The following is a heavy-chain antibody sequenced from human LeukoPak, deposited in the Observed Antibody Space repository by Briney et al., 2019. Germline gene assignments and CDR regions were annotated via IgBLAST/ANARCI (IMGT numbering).Heavy chain of an antibody. D-gene: IGHD1-26*01. CDR2: IYYSGST. CDR1: GGSISSYY. CDR3: ARVRIVGAQSNWYFDY. Sequence: SETLSLTCTVSGGSISSYYWSWIRQPPGKGLEWIGYIYYSGSTNYNPSLKSRVTISVDTSKNQFSLKLSSVTAADTAVYYCARVRIVGAQSNWYFDYWGQGTLVTVSS. J-gene: IGHJ4*02. V-gene: IGHV4-59*01.